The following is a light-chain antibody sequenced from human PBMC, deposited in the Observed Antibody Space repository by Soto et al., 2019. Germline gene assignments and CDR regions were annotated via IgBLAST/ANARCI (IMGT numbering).Light chain of an antibody. CDR1: QSVSSD. CDR3: QQYNNWPWT. J-gene: IGKJ1*01. V-gene: IGKV3-15*01. CDR2: GAS. Sequence: ETVMTQSPANLSVSPWERAALSCRASQSVSSDLAWYQQKPGQAPRLLIHGASTRATGFPARFSGSGSGTEFTLTISSLQSEDFAVYYCQQYNNWPWTFGQGTKVDIK.